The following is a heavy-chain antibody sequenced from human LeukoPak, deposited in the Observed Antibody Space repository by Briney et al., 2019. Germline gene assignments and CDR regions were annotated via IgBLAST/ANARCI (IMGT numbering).Heavy chain of an antibody. Sequence: ASVKVSCKASGGTFSSYAISWVRQAPGQGLVWMGGIIPIFGTANYAQKFQGRVTITADKSTSTAYMELSSLRSDDTAVYYCARDFGIAVAGTPQAFDYWGQGTLVTVSS. CDR3: ARDFGIAVAGTPQAFDY. CDR2: IIPIFGTA. J-gene: IGHJ4*02. CDR1: GGTFSSYA. V-gene: IGHV1-69*06. D-gene: IGHD6-19*01.